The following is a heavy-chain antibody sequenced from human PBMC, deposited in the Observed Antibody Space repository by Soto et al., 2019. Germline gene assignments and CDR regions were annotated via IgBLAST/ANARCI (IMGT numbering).Heavy chain of an antibody. CDR2: ISYDRSNK. Sequence: QVQLVESGGGVVQPGRSLRLSCAASGFTFSSYAMHWVRQAPGKGLEWVAVISYDRSNKYYADSVKGRFTISRDNSKNTLYLQMNSLRAEDTAVYYCAREELYCSGGSCQNGPLDYWGQGTLVTVSS. D-gene: IGHD2-15*01. V-gene: IGHV3-30-3*01. J-gene: IGHJ4*02. CDR3: AREELYCSGGSCQNGPLDY. CDR1: GFTFSSYA.